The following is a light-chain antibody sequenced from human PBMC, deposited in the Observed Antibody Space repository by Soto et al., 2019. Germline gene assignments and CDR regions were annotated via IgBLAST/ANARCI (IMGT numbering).Light chain of an antibody. V-gene: IGKV3-20*01. CDR1: QSVSSSY. J-gene: IGKJ1*01. CDR3: QQYGSSPS. CDR2: GAS. Sequence: VLRQSPGTLSLSPGERATLSCRASQSVSSSYLAWYQQKPGQAPRLLIYGASSRATGIPDRFSGSGSGTDFTLTISSLEPEDAAVYYCQQYGSSPSFGQGAKVDIK.